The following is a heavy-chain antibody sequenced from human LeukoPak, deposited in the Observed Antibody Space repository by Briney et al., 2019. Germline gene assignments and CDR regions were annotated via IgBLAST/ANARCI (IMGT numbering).Heavy chain of an antibody. V-gene: IGHV4-59*08. CDR2: IYYSGST. J-gene: IGHJ3*01. Sequence: PSETLSLTCTVSGGSIINYYWTWIRQPPGKGLEWIGHIYYSGSTNYNPSLNSRVTISVDTSKKQFSLKLTSVTAADTAVYYCARLGTADDAFDLWGQGTMVTVSS. CDR1: GGSIINYY. CDR3: ARLGTADDAFDL.